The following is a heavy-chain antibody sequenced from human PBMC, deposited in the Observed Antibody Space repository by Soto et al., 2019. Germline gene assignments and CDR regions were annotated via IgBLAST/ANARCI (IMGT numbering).Heavy chain of an antibody. CDR2: IYHSGSA. Sequence: PSETLSLTCLVSGQYIKSNFWWAWVRRSPGKDLEWIGEIYHSGSAIYTPSLKSRVTISVDTSKNQFSLKLSSVTAADTAVYYGASDSYGSLGLDYWGQRTLVTVSS. V-gene: IGHV4-4*02. CDR3: ASDSYGSLGLDY. CDR1: GQYIKSNFW. J-gene: IGHJ4*02. D-gene: IGHD5-18*01.